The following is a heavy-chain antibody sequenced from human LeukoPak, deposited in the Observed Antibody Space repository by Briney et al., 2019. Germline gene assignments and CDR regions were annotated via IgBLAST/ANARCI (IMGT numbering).Heavy chain of an antibody. D-gene: IGHD6-13*01. CDR3: ARPYSSSWRY. J-gene: IGHJ4*02. CDR2: IYYSGST. CDR1: GGSISSSSYY. V-gene: IGHV4-39*01. Sequence: SETLSLTCTVSGGSISSSSYYWGWIRQPPGKGLEWIGSIYYSGSTYYNPSLKSRVTISVDTSKNQFSLKLSSVTAADTAVYYCARPYSSSWRYWGQGTLVTVSS.